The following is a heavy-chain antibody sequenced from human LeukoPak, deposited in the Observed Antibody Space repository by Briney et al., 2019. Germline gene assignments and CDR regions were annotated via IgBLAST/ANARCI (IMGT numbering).Heavy chain of an antibody. Sequence: GGSLRLSCAASGFTFSSYAMSWVRQAPGKGLEWVSSISSSSSYINYADSVKGRFTISRDNAKNSLYLEMNSLRAEDTAVYYCARDGYSSSSSDYWGQGTLVTVSS. D-gene: IGHD6-6*01. CDR2: ISSSSSYI. J-gene: IGHJ4*02. CDR1: GFTFSSYA. V-gene: IGHV3-21*01. CDR3: ARDGYSSSSSDY.